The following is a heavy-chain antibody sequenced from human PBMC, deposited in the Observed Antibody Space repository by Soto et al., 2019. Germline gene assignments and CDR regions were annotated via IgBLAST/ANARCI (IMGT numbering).Heavy chain of an antibody. CDR1: EFTSNTYS. J-gene: IGHJ4*02. CDR2: ISATGGST. CDR3: AKERLAGNFDY. Sequence: PRVSLRLSCAAPEFTSNTYSMNWVRQAPGKGLEWVATISATGGSTYYADSVKGRFTISRDNSKNTLYLQMNGLRVEDTAVYYCAKERLAGNFDYWGQGTQVTVSS. V-gene: IGHV3-23*01.